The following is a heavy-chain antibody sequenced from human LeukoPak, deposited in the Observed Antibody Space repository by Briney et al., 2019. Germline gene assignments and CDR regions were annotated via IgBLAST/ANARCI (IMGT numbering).Heavy chain of an antibody. D-gene: IGHD2-2*01. V-gene: IGHV3-20*04. CDR1: GFAFAEHV. CDR3: ARAPITSPFYFDY. CDR2: INWSGGST. Sequence: GGSLRLSCTASGFAFAEHVMSWVRQVPGKGLEWVSGINWSGGSTGYADPLRGRFTISRDNAKNSLYLQMDSLRAEDTALYYCARAPITSPFYFDYWGQGTLATVSS. J-gene: IGHJ4*02.